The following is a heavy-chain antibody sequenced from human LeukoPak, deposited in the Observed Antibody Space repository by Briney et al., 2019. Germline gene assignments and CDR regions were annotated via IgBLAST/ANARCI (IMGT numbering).Heavy chain of an antibody. D-gene: IGHD3-3*01. Sequence: SETLSLTCTVSGGSISSYYWSWIRQPPGKGLEWIGSIYYSGSTYYNPSLKSRVTISVDTSKNQFSLKLSSVTAADTAVYYCALSSYYDFWSGYFPDYWGQGTLVTVSS. V-gene: IGHV4-59*05. CDR3: ALSSYYDFWSGYFPDY. J-gene: IGHJ4*02. CDR2: IYYSGST. CDR1: GGSISSYY.